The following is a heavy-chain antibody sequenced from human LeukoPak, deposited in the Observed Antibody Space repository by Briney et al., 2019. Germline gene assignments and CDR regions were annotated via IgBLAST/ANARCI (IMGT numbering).Heavy chain of an antibody. V-gene: IGHV3-30*02. CDR2: TWFDGSNK. D-gene: IGHD1-20*01. CDR3: ASRGLTGTTSYNFFDP. Sequence: GGSLRLSCAASGFDLSRNGMHWVRQAPGKGLEWVAFTWFDGSNKYYADSVKGRFTISRDNSKNTLYLQMNSLRAEDTAVYYCASRGLTGTTSYNFFDPWGQGTLVTVSS. CDR1: GFDLSRNG. J-gene: IGHJ5*02.